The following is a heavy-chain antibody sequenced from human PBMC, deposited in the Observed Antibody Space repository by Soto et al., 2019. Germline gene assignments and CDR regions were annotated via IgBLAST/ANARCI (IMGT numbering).Heavy chain of an antibody. Sequence: PGGSLRLSCAASGFTVSSNYMSWVRQAPGKGLEWVSVIYSGGSTYYADSVKGRFTISRDNSKNTLYLQMNSLRAEDTAVYYCARDLVGSGWPNWFDPWGQGTLVTVSS. J-gene: IGHJ5*02. CDR3: ARDLVGSGWPNWFDP. D-gene: IGHD6-19*01. CDR2: IYSGGST. V-gene: IGHV3-66*01. CDR1: GFTVSSNY.